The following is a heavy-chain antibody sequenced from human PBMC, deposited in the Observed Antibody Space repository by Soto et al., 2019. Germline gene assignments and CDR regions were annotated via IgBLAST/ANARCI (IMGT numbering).Heavy chain of an antibody. CDR2: SSAYNGNT. CDR3: AIDMYSSGWSSYPEYLQH. CDR1: GYTFTSYG. V-gene: IGHV1-18*01. J-gene: IGHJ1*01. D-gene: IGHD6-19*01. Sequence: ASVKVSCKASGYTFTSYGISWVRQAPGQGLEWMGWSSAYNGNTNYAQQLQGRVTMTTDTSTSTACMELRSLRSDDTAVYYCAIDMYSSGWSSYPEYLQHWGQGTLVTVAS.